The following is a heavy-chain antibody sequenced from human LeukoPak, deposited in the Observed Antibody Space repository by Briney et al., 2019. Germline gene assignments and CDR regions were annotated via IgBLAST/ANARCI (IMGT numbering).Heavy chain of an antibody. J-gene: IGHJ5*02. CDR3: ATGYSST. CDR2: INHSGST. CDR1: GGSFSGYY. V-gene: IGHV4-34*01. D-gene: IGHD6-13*01. Sequence: PSETLSLPCAVYGGSFSGYYWSWIRQPPGKGLEWIGEINHSGSTNYNPSLKSRVTISVDTSKNQFSLKLSSVTAADTAVYYCATGYSSTWGQGTLVTVSS.